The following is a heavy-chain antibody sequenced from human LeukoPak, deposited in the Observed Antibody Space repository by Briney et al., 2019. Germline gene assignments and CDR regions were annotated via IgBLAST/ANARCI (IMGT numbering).Heavy chain of an antibody. Sequence: PGGSLRLSCAASGFTVSSNYMSWVRQAPGKGLEWVSAISGSGGSTYYADSVKGRFTISRDNSKNTLYLQMNSLRAEDTAVYYCAKGGYSYDFDYWGQGTLDTVSS. CDR2: ISGSGGST. D-gene: IGHD5-18*01. CDR1: GFTVSSNY. CDR3: AKGGYSYDFDY. J-gene: IGHJ4*02. V-gene: IGHV3-23*01.